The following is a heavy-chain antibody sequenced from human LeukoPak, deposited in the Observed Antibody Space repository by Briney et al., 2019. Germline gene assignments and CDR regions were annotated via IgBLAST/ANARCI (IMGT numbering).Heavy chain of an antibody. CDR2: INPSGGST. CDR3: ASGGSHYGMDV. V-gene: IGHV1-46*01. D-gene: IGHD3-16*01. J-gene: IGHJ6*02. Sequence: ASVKDSCQASGYTFTSYYMHWVRPAPGQGLEWMGIINPSGGSTSYAQRFQGRVTMTRDTSTSTVYMELSSLRSEDTAVYYCASGGSHYGMDVWGQGTTVTVSS. CDR1: GYTFTSYY.